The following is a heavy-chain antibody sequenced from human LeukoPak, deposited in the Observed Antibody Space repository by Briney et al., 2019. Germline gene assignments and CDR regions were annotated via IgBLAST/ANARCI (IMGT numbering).Heavy chain of an antibody. V-gene: IGHV3-9*01. D-gene: IGHD5-24*01. Sequence: GRSLRLSCAASGFTFDDYAMHWVRHAPGKGLEWVSGISWNSGSIGYADSVKGRFTISRDNAKNSLYLQMNSLRAEDTALYYCAKGGDGYSDFDYWGQGTLVTVSS. J-gene: IGHJ4*02. CDR2: ISWNSGSI. CDR3: AKGGDGYSDFDY. CDR1: GFTFDDYA.